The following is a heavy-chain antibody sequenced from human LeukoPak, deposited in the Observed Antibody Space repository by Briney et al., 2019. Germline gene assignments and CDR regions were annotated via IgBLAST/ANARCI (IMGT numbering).Heavy chain of an antibody. J-gene: IGHJ6*02. Sequence: WGSLSLSCTASGVTFSSYSMSWGCHAPPQGQELVSTMSGSDGSTYYSDSVKSRFTISRDISKNTLYLQMNSLRAEDTAVYYFSKASPSGYSCYYGMDVWGQGTAVTVSS. CDR2: MSGSDGST. CDR3: SKASPSGYSCYYGMDV. CDR1: GVTFSSYS. V-gene: IGHV3-23*01. D-gene: IGHD6-25*01.